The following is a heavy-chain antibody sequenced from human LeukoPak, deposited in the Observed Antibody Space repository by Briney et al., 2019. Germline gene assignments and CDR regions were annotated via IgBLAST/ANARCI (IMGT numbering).Heavy chain of an antibody. D-gene: IGHD3-10*01. J-gene: IGHJ5*02. V-gene: IGHV4-59*01. Sequence: SETLSLTCTVSGGSISSYYWSWIRQPPGKGLEWIGYIYYSGSTNYNPSLKSRVTISVDTSKNQFSLKLSSVTAADTAVYYCARLNTYYYGSGEDWFDPWGQGTLVTVSS. CDR1: GGSISSYY. CDR2: IYYSGST. CDR3: ARLNTYYYGSGEDWFDP.